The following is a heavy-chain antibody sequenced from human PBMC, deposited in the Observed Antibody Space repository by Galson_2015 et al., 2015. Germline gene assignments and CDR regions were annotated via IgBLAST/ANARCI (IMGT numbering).Heavy chain of an antibody. Sequence: QSGAEVKKPGPSVKVSCKASGYTFTTSGISWVRQAPGQGLEWMGWISVDNGNTNYAQKLQGRVTMTTDTSTSTAYMELRSLRSDDTAVYYCARVVRVGYSSGWNDYWGQGTLVTVSS. J-gene: IGHJ4*02. CDR1: GYTFTTSG. D-gene: IGHD6-19*01. V-gene: IGHV1-18*01. CDR3: ARVVRVGYSSGWNDY. CDR2: ISVDNGNT.